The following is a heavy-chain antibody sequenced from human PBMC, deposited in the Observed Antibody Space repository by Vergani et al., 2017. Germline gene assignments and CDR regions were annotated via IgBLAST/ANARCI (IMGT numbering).Heavy chain of an antibody. CDR2: ISYDGSNK. CDR3: AIAADPYCSSTSCYAGYFDY. V-gene: IGHV3-30-3*01. Sequence: QVQLVESGGGVVQPGRSLSLSCAASGFTFSSYAMHWVRQAPGKGLEWVAVISYDGSNKYYADSVKGRFTISRDNSKNTLYLQMNSLRAEDTAVYYCAIAADPYCSSTSCYAGYFDYWGQGTLVTVSS. D-gene: IGHD2-2*01. CDR1: GFTFSSYA. J-gene: IGHJ4*02.